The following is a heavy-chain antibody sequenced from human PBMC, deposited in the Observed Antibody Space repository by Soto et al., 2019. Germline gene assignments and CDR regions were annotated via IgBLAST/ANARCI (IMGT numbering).Heavy chain of an antibody. Sequence: QVQLVQSGAEVKKPGSSVKVSCKASGDTFNFYTINWVRQAPGLGLEWMGRFNPILSFSNSALKFQGRVTLTADKATSTDYMVLSSLRSEDTAIYYCATSFGSGSRAFDYWGQGALVTVSS. V-gene: IGHV1-69*02. CDR3: ATSFGSGSRAFDY. D-gene: IGHD3-10*01. CDR2: FNPILSFS. J-gene: IGHJ4*02. CDR1: GDTFNFYT.